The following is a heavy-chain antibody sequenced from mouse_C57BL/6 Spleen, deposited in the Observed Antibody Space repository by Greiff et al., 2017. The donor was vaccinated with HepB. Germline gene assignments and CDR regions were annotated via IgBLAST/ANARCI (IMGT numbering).Heavy chain of an antibody. J-gene: IGHJ4*01. CDR1: GFNIKNTY. Sequence: EVKLQESVAELVRPGASVKLSCTASGFNIKNTYMHWVKQRPEQGLEWIGRIDPANGNTKYAPKFQGKATITADTSSNTAYLQLSSLTSEDTAIYYCASNYGNSLRIAMDYWGQGTSVTVSS. CDR3: ASNYGNSLRIAMDY. CDR2: IDPANGNT. V-gene: IGHV14-3*01. D-gene: IGHD2-1*01.